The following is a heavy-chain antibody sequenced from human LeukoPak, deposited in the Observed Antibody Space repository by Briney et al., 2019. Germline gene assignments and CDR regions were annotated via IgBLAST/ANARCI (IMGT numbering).Heavy chain of an antibody. CDR2: ISSAGSYI. J-gene: IGHJ4*02. CDR1: GFTFSGHN. V-gene: IGHV3-21*01. D-gene: IGHD3-22*01. CDR3: ARDSTPYDSSGYCFDY. Sequence: PGGSLRLSCVASGFTFSGHNMNWVRQAPGKGLEWVSSISSAGSYIYYADSVKGRFTISRDNAKNSLYLQMKSLRAGDTAVYFCARDSTPYDSSGYCFDYWGQGALVTVSS.